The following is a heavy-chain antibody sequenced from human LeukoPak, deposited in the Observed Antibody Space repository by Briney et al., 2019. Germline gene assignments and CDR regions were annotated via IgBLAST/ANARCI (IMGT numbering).Heavy chain of an antibody. D-gene: IGHD6-19*01. V-gene: IGHV3-21*04. Sequence: GGSLRLSCAASGFTFSSYSMNWVRQAPRKGLEWVSSISSSSSYIYYADSVKGRFTISRDNAKNSLYLQMNSLRAEDTALYYCAKDLGSSGLDYWGQGTLVTVSS. CDR1: GFTFSSYS. CDR3: AKDLGSSGLDY. J-gene: IGHJ4*02. CDR2: ISSSSSYI.